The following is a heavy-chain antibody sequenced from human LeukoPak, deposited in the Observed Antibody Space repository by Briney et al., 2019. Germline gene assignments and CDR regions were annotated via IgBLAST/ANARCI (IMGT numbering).Heavy chain of an antibody. J-gene: IGHJ5*02. D-gene: IGHD2-2*01. CDR3: VRGALRDCSYTSCTRGNWFDP. V-gene: IGHV3-74*01. CDR2: INADGSAT. Sequence: GGSLRLSCAASGFTFSSHCMNWVRQAPEKGLVGVSHINADGSATYYAASVKGRFTISRDNARNTLYLQMHSLTAEDTGVYYCVRGALRDCSYTSCTRGNWFDPWGQGTLVTVSS. CDR1: GFTFSSHC.